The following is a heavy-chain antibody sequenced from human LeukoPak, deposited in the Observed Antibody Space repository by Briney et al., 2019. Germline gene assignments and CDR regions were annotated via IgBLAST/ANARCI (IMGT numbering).Heavy chain of an antibody. Sequence: GGSLRLSCAASGFTFSSYAMSWVRQAPGKGLEWVSAISGSGGSTYYADSVKGRFTISRGNSKNTLYLQMNSLRAEDTAVYYCAKPITIFGVAKYYFDYWGQGTLVTVSS. V-gene: IGHV3-23*01. J-gene: IGHJ4*02. CDR3: AKPITIFGVAKYYFDY. D-gene: IGHD3-3*01. CDR2: ISGSGGST. CDR1: GFTFSSYA.